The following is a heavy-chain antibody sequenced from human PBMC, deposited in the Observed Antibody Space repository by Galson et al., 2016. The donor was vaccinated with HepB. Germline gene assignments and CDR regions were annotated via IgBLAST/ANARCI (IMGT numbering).Heavy chain of an antibody. CDR3: ARGEITGTTGDY. Sequence: SLRLSCAASGFTVGNNYMTWVRQAPGKGLEWVSLIYSGGNTYYADSVKGRFTISRDNSKNTLYLQMNSLRTEDTAVYYCARGEITGTTGDYWGQGTLVTVSS. J-gene: IGHJ4*02. V-gene: IGHV3-53*01. CDR2: IYSGGNT. D-gene: IGHD1-7*01. CDR1: GFTVGNNY.